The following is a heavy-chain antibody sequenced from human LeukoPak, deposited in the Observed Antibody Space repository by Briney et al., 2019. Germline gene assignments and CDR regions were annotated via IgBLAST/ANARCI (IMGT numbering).Heavy chain of an antibody. V-gene: IGHV4-34*01. CDR1: GFTFSDYV. CDR2: INHSGST. J-gene: IGHJ4*02. Sequence: PGGSLRLSCVGSGFTFSDYVMGWIRQAPGKGLEWIGEINHSGSTNYNPSLKSRVTISVDTSKNQFSLKLSSVTAADTAVYYCARGQGDVVVPAATHVDYWGQGTLVTVSS. D-gene: IGHD2-2*01. CDR3: ARGQGDVVVPAATHVDY.